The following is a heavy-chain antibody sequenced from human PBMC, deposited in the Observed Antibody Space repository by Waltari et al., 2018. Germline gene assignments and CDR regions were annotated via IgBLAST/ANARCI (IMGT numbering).Heavy chain of an antibody. Sequence: QVQLQQWGAGLLKPSETLSLTCAVYGGSFSGYYWSWIRQPPGKGLEWIGEINHSGSNNYNPSLKSRVTISVDTSKNQFSLKLSSVTAADTAVYYCARGAGGSGLDYWGQGTLVTVSS. J-gene: IGHJ4*02. V-gene: IGHV4-34*01. D-gene: IGHD3-10*01. CDR2: INHSGSN. CDR1: GGSFSGYY. CDR3: ARGAGGSGLDY.